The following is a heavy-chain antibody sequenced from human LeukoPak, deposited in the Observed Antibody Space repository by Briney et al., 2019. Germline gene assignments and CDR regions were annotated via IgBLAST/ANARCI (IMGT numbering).Heavy chain of an antibody. D-gene: IGHD1-1*01. CDR3: ARGSWYSFDY. V-gene: IGHV3-74*01. CDR2: IKTDGSNA. Sequence: PGGSLRLSCTASGLTFSSYWMHWVRQAPGKGLEWFSQIKTDGSNADYADSVKGRFTISRDNAKDTLYLQMNSLRPEDTAVYYCARGSWYSFDYWGQGTLVTVSP. J-gene: IGHJ4*02. CDR1: GLTFSSYW.